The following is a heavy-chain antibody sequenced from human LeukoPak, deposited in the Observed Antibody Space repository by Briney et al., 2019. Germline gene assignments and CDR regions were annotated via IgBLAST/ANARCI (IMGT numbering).Heavy chain of an antibody. CDR1: GYTFTSYY. V-gene: IGHV1-46*01. CDR2: INPSGGST. J-gene: IGHJ4*02. Sequence: ASVKVSCKASGYTFTSYYMHWVRQAPGQGLEWMGIINPSGGSTSYAQKFRGRVTMTRDTSTSTVYMELSSLRSEDTAVYYCARADVGALGLAVAGSFDYWGQGTLVTVSS. D-gene: IGHD6-19*01. CDR3: ARADVGALGLAVAGSFDY.